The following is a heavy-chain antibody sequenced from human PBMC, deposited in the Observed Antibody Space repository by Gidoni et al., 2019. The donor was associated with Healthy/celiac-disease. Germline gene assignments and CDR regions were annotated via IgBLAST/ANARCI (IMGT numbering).Heavy chain of an antibody. CDR1: GFTVSSNY. V-gene: IGHV3-66*01. J-gene: IGHJ4*02. Sequence: EVQLVESGGGLVQPGGSLSLSCAASGFTVSSNYMSWVRQAPGKGLEWVSVIYSGGSTYYADSVKGRFTISRDNSKNTLYLQMNSLRAEDTAVYYCARDGDDFWSGYADWGQGTLVTVSS. D-gene: IGHD3-3*01. CDR3: ARDGDDFWSGYAD. CDR2: IYSGGST.